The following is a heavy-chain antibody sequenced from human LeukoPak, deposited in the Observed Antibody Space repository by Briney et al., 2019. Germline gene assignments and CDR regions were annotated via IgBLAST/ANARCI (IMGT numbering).Heavy chain of an antibody. CDR1: GGSISSGSYH. CDR3: ARDHSKYGSGSYSL. V-gene: IGHV4-61*09. J-gene: IGHJ4*02. Sequence: SETLSLTCTVSGGSISSGSYHWSWIRQPAGKGLEWIGHFYSTVSTNYSPSLTSRVAISVDTSKNQFSLKLSSVTAADTAVYYCARDHSKYGSGSYSLWGQGILVTVSS. CDR2: FYSTVST. D-gene: IGHD3-10*01.